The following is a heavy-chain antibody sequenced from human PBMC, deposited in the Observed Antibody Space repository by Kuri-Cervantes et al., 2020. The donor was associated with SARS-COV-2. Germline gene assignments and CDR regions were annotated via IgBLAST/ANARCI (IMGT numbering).Heavy chain of an antibody. D-gene: IGHD3-3*01. J-gene: IGHJ6*02. Sequence: GESLKISCAASGFTFSSYWMSWVRQAPGKGLEWVANIKQDGSEKYYVDSVKGRFTISRDNAKNSLYLQMNSLRAEDTAVYYCARHRDFWNDGMDVWGQGTTVTSP. CDR1: GFTFSSYW. CDR2: IKQDGSEK. V-gene: IGHV3-7*03. CDR3: ARHRDFWNDGMDV.